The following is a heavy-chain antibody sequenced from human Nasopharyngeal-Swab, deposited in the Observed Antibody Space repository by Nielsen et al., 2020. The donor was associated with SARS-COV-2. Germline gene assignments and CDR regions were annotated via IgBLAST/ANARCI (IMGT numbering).Heavy chain of an antibody. Sequence: GESLKISCAASGFFFSSYPMNWVHQAPGRGLEWVAVISYNGKYEHYADSVKGRFTLSTDTSENTVYLQMNSLRAEDTALYYCAREMGGFDMWGQGTMVTVSS. V-gene: IGHV3-30*04. J-gene: IGHJ3*02. CDR3: AREMGGFDM. CDR1: GFFFSSYP. CDR2: ISYNGKYE. D-gene: IGHD3-16*01.